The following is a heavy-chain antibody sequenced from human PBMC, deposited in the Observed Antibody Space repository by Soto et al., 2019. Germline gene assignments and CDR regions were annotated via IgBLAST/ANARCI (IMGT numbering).Heavy chain of an antibody. J-gene: IGHJ5*02. Sequence: VGSLRLSCASSVFTFSSYAMSCVRQSPGKWLEWVSAISGSGGSTYYADSVKGRFTISRDNSKNTLYLQMNSLRAEDTAVYYCAKANRKKDRGWFEPWGQGTMVTVSS. CDR2: ISGSGGST. V-gene: IGHV3-23*01. D-gene: IGHD2-8*01. CDR1: VFTFSSYA. CDR3: AKANRKKDRGWFEP.